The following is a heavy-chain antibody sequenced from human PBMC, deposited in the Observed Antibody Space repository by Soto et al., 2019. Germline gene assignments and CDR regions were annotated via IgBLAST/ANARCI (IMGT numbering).Heavy chain of an antibody. Sequence: EVHLLDSGGGLVQPGGSLRLSCAASGFAFGFYEMNWVRQAPGKGLEWVSYISTSGDTIYYTDSVKGRFTISRDNARNSLYLQMNSLRAEDTAVYYCARDAYGDPYYYYGMDVWGQGTTVTVSS. CDR1: GFAFGFYE. CDR3: ARDAYGDPYYYYGMDV. CDR2: ISTSGDTI. J-gene: IGHJ6*02. D-gene: IGHD4-17*01. V-gene: IGHV3-48*03.